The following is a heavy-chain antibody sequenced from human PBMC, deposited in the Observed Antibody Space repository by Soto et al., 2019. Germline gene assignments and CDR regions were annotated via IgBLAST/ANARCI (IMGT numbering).Heavy chain of an antibody. J-gene: IGHJ5*02. CDR3: ARQKGLLRFWFDP. CDR1: GGSISSSSYY. Sequence: QLQLQESGPGLVKPSETLSLTCTVSGGSISSSSYYWGWIRQPPGKGLEWIGSIYYSGSTYYNPSLKSRVTISVDTSKNQFSLKLSSVTAADTAVYYCARQKGLLRFWFDPWGQGTLVTVSS. V-gene: IGHV4-39*01. CDR2: IYYSGST. D-gene: IGHD3-10*01.